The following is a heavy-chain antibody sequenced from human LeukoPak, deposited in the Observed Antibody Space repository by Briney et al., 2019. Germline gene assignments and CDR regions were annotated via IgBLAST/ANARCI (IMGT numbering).Heavy chain of an antibody. CDR2: ISSSSSYI. J-gene: IGHJ4*02. V-gene: IGHV3-21*01. CDR1: GLTFSSYS. Sequence: GGSLRLSCAASGLTFSSYSMNWDRQAPGKGLEWVSSISSSSSYIYYADSVKGRFTISRDNAKNSLYLQMNSLRAEDTAVYYCARIEAVAGTGGDYWGQGTLVTVSS. D-gene: IGHD6-19*01. CDR3: ARIEAVAGTGGDY.